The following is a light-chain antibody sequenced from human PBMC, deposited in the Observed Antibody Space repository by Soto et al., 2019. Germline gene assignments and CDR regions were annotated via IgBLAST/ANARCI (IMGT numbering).Light chain of an antibody. CDR1: SSNIGSNT. Sequence: QSVLTQPPSGSGTPGQRVTISCSGSSSNIGSNTVNWYQQLPGPAPKLLIYSSNQRPSGVPDRFSGSKSGTSASLAISGLQSEDEADYFCATGDDSLNGPVFGGGTKVTVL. J-gene: IGLJ3*02. CDR2: SSN. CDR3: ATGDDSLNGPV. V-gene: IGLV1-44*01.